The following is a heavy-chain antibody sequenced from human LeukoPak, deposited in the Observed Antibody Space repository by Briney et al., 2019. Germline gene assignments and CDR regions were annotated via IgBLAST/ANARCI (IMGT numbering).Heavy chain of an antibody. Sequence: PGRSLRLSCAASGFTFSSYGMHWVRQAPGKGLEWVAVISYDGSNTYYVDSVKGRFTISRDNSKNTLYLQMNSLRGEDTAIYYCAKDPSSGWYEAQFDYSGQGRLVTVSS. J-gene: IGHJ4*02. CDR3: AKDPSSGWYEAQFDY. CDR1: GFTFSSYG. D-gene: IGHD6-19*01. CDR2: ISYDGSNT. V-gene: IGHV3-30*18.